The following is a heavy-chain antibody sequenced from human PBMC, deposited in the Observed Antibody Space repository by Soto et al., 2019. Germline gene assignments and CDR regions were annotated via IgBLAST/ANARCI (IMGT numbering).Heavy chain of an antibody. Sequence: ASVKVSCKASGYTFTSDDINWVRQATGQGLEWMGWMNPNSGNTGYAQKFQGRVTMTGNTSISTAYMELSSLRSEDTAVYYCARVVTIFWDDYYYGMDVWGQGTTVTVSS. J-gene: IGHJ6*02. CDR3: ARVVTIFWDDYYYGMDV. D-gene: IGHD3-9*01. CDR1: GYTFTSDD. V-gene: IGHV1-8*01. CDR2: MNPNSGNT.